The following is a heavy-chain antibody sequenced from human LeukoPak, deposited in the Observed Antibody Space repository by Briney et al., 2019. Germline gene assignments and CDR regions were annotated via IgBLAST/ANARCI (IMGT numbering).Heavy chain of an antibody. J-gene: IGHJ5*02. V-gene: IGHV1-18*01. D-gene: IGHD3-22*01. CDR3: ARYDSSGYYYRDWFDP. Sequence: GASVKVSCKASGYTFTSYGISWVRQAPGQGLEWMRWISAYNGNTNYAQKLQGRVTMTTDTSTSTAYMELRSLRSDDTAVYYCARYDSSGYYYRDWFDPWGQGTLVTVSS. CDR1: GYTFTSYG. CDR2: ISAYNGNT.